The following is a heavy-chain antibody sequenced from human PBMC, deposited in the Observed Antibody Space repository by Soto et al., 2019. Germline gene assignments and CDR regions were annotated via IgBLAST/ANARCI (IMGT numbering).Heavy chain of an antibody. V-gene: IGHV3-9*01. CDR3: AKDNDWDSDGPLDY. CDR1: GFSFDDYG. J-gene: IGHJ4*02. Sequence: EVQLVESGGGSVQPGRSLRLSCAASGFSFDDYGMHWVRQGPGKGLEWVSGISWNSGDIYYADSVKGRFTISRENAKRSQYLQMNSLRTEDTALYYGAKDNDWDSDGPLDYWGQVILVTVSS. D-gene: IGHD3-9*01. CDR2: ISWNSGDI.